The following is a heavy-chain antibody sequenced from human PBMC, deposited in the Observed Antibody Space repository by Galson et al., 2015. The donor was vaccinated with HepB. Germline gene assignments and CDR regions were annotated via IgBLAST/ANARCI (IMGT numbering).Heavy chain of an antibody. J-gene: IGHJ4*02. CDR1: GFNFDNYA. V-gene: IGHV3-23*01. CDR2: ISSSGDST. CDR3: ARVPAYGDFIPRYFDS. Sequence: SLRLSCAASGFNFDNYAMSWVRQGPGKGLHWVSGISSSGDSTYYADSVKGWFTISRDNSKNTVSLQMNSLTVEDAAVYYCARVPAYGDFIPRYFDSWGQGTLVTVSS. D-gene: IGHD4-17*01.